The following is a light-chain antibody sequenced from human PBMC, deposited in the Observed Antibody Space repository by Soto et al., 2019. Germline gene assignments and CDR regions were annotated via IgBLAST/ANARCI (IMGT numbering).Light chain of an antibody. CDR3: QQAASFPIT. J-gene: IGKJ5*01. CDR2: TGS. CDR1: QGIKNW. V-gene: IGKV1-12*01. Sequence: DIQMTQSPSYVSASVGDRVAITFGASQGIKNWLAWYQQKPGKAPNLLIYTGSSLQSGVPSRFSGSGSGTDFTLTINSLQPEYFATYYCQQAASFPITFGQGTRLEIK.